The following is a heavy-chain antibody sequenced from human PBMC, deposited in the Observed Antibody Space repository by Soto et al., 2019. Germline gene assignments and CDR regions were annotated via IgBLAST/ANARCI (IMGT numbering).Heavy chain of an antibody. V-gene: IGHV4-39*01. CDR2: IYYSGST. CDR1: GGSISSSSYY. Sequence: SETLSLTCTVSGGSISSSSYYWGWIRQPPGKGLEWIGSIYYSGSTYYNPSLKSRVTISVDTSKNQFSLKLSSVTAADTAVYYCAALGQVFDYWGQGTLVTVSS. J-gene: IGHJ4*02. CDR3: AALGQVFDY.